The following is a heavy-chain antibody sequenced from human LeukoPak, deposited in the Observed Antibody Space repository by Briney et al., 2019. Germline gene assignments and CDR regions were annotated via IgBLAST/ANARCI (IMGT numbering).Heavy chain of an antibody. D-gene: IGHD3-10*01. CDR1: GYSISSGYY. CDR2: IYHSGST. V-gene: IGHV4-38-2*02. J-gene: IGHJ4*02. Sequence: SETLSLTCTVSGYSISSGYYWGWIRQPPGKGLEWIGSIYHSGSTYYNPSLKSRVTISVDTSKNQFSLKLSSVTAADMAVYYCARRSRFGEYLCDYWGQGTLVTVSS. CDR3: ARRSRFGEYLCDY.